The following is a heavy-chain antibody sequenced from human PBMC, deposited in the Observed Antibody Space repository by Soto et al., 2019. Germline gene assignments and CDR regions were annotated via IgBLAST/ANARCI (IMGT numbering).Heavy chain of an antibody. D-gene: IGHD2-21*01. CDR2: ISGHSGGT. J-gene: IGHJ6*02. CDR1: GYPFTNYG. CDR3: AKDGGHGARMHICGMDV. Sequence: ASVKVSCKASGYPFTNYGINWVRQAPGQGLEWMGWISGHSGGTSYGPKFRDRITMATDTSSKTAYMELRSLRSDDTAVYYCAKDGGHGARMHICGMDVWGQGTTVTVSS. V-gene: IGHV1-18*01.